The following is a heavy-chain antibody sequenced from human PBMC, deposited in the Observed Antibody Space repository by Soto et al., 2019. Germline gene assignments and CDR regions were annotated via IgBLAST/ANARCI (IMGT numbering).Heavy chain of an antibody. Sequence: GESLKISCKGSGYSFTSYWIGWVRQMPGKGLERMGIIYPGDSDTRYSPSFQGQVTISADKSISTAYLQWSSLKASDTAMYYFARLYYDSSGYYSTRGYYGMDVWGQGTTVTVSS. V-gene: IGHV5-51*01. CDR3: ARLYYDSSGYYSTRGYYGMDV. D-gene: IGHD3-22*01. J-gene: IGHJ6*02. CDR2: IYPGDSDT. CDR1: GYSFTSYW.